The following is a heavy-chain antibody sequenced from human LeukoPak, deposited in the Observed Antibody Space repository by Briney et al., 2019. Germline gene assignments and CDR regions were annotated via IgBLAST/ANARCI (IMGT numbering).Heavy chain of an antibody. Sequence: QPGGSLRLSCAAPGFTFSSYAMSWVRQAPGKGLEWVSAISGSGGSTYYADSVKGRFTISRDNSKNTLYLQMNSLRAEDTAVYYCAKVGDYDFWSGFDYWGQGTLVTVSS. J-gene: IGHJ4*02. D-gene: IGHD3-3*01. CDR3: AKVGDYDFWSGFDY. V-gene: IGHV3-23*01. CDR1: GFTFSSYA. CDR2: ISGSGGST.